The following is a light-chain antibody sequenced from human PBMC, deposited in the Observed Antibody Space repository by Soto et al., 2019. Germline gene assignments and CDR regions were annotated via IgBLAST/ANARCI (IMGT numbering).Light chain of an antibody. V-gene: IGLV1-40*01. CDR2: GDS. CDR3: KSYDSSLRVV. J-gene: IGLJ2*01. CDR1: SSNIGGGYD. Sequence: QSVLTQPASVSGAPGQRVTISCTGTSSNIGGGYDVHWYQQLPGTAPKLLIYGDSNRPSGVPDRFSGSKSGTSASLAITGLHAEDEADYYCKSYDSSLRVVFGGGTKLTVL.